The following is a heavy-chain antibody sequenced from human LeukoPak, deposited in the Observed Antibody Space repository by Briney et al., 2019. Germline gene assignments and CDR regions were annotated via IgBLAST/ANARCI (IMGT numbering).Heavy chain of an antibody. CDR3: ARAGIAARRVYYYMDV. V-gene: IGHV3-48*01. CDR2: ISSSSSTI. D-gene: IGHD6-6*01. Sequence: GGGLRVSCVASVFTFRSYSMNGVCPAPGRGGAGVSYISSSSSTIYYADSVRGGLTISIDKAKKALYLQMNSLRAEDTAVYYCARAGIAARRVYYYMDVWGKGTTVTVSS. J-gene: IGHJ6*03. CDR1: VFTFRSYS.